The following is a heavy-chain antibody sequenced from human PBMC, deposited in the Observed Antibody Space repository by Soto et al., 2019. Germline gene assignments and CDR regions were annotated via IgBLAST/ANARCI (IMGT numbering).Heavy chain of an antibody. D-gene: IGHD6-6*01. CDR1: GFTFSSYA. V-gene: IGHV3-30-3*01. CDR2: IPYDGSNK. J-gene: IGHJ6*02. Sequence: GGSLRLSCAASGFTFSSYAMHWVRQAPGKGLEWVAVIPYDGSNKYYADSVKGRFTISRDNSKNTLYLQMNSLRAEDTAVYYCARDKGAAPFLRLYYYYYGMDVWGQGTTVTVSS. CDR3: ARDKGAAPFLRLYYYYYGMDV.